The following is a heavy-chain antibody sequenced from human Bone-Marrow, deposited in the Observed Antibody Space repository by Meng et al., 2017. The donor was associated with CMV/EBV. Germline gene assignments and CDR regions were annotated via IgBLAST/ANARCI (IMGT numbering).Heavy chain of an antibody. D-gene: IGHD6-13*01. CDR3: AKGKGIAAAGTPAY. CDR2: ISGSGGST. Sequence: GGSLRLSCAASGFTFSRSAMSWVRQAPGKGLEWVSAISGSGGSTYYADSVKGRFTISRDNSKNTLYLQMNSLRAEDTAVYYCAKGKGIAAAGTPAYWGRGTLVTCYS. J-gene: IGHJ4*02. V-gene: IGHV3-23*01. CDR1: GFTFSRSA.